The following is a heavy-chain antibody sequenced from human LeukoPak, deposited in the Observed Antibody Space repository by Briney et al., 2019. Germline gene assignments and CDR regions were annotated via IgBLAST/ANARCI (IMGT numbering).Heavy chain of an antibody. CDR2: ISYDGSNK. Sequence: PGGSLRLSCAASGFTFSSYWMHWVRQARGKGLEWVAVISYDGSNKYYADSVKGRFTISRDNSKNTLYLQMNSLRAEDTAVYYCAKDFYDFWSGLTDYWGQGTLVTVSS. CDR1: GFTFSSYW. D-gene: IGHD3-3*01. J-gene: IGHJ4*02. CDR3: AKDFYDFWSGLTDY. V-gene: IGHV3-30*18.